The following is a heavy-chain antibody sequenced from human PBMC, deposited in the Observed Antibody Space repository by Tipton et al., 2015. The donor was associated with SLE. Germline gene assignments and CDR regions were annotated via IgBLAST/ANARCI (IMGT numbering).Heavy chain of an antibody. CDR1: GFTFGPYA. V-gene: IGHV3-49*04. D-gene: IGHD1-26*01. CDR2: IRSKSYGGTT. CDR3: TRGPSILGSNTPLPGY. Sequence: RSLRLSCTASGFTFGPYAMSWVRQAPGKGLEWVGFIRSKSYGGTTEYAASVRGRFTISRDDSKSVAYLQVNGLKTEDTALYYCTRGPSILGSNTPLPGYWGQGTLVTVSS. J-gene: IGHJ4*02.